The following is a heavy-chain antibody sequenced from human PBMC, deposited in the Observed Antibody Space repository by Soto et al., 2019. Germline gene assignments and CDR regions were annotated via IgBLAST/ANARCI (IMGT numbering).Heavy chain of an antibody. V-gene: IGHV1-8*01. J-gene: IGHJ4*02. Sequence: ASVKVSCKASGYTFTSYDIYWVRQATGQGLEWMGWLNPNTGDSAYAQKFQGRISVTSDTSINTVHMELSSLRSEDTAVYYCARRAETNGWNGFGADKYYFDFWGQGTLVTVSS. D-gene: IGHD1-1*01. CDR3: ARRAETNGWNGFGADKYYFDF. CDR2: LNPNTGDS. CDR1: GYTFTSYD.